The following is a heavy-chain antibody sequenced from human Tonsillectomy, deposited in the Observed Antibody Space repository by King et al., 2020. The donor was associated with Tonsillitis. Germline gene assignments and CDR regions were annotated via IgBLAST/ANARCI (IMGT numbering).Heavy chain of an antibody. CDR3: VKEDPYDY. Sequence: QLVQSGGGVVQPGGSLRLSCAASRFTLSTFGMHWVRRAPGKGLEWMTFIQSDGSNKYYADSVKGRFTVSRDNSKNTLYLQMNSLRVEDTAVYYCVKEDPYDYWGQGTLVTVSS. CDR2: IQSDGSNK. CDR1: RFTLSTFG. V-gene: IGHV3-30*02. J-gene: IGHJ4*02.